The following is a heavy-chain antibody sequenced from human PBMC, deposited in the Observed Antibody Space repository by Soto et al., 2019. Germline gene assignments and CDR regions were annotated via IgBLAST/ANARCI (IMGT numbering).Heavy chain of an antibody. CDR2: ISDSGGST. CDR3: AKDRVAAAGTPYYFDY. CDR1: GFTFSSYA. D-gene: IGHD6-13*01. J-gene: IGHJ4*02. Sequence: PGGSLRLSCAASGFTFSSYAMSWVRQAPGKGLEWVSAISDSGGSTYYADSVKGRFTISRDGSKNTLYLQMNSLRAEDTAVYNCAKDRVAAAGTPYYFDYWGQGTLVTVSS. V-gene: IGHV3-23*01.